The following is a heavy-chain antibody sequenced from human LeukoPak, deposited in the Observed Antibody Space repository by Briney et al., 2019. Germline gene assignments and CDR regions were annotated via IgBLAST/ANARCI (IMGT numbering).Heavy chain of an antibody. V-gene: IGHV3-74*03. CDR1: GFTFSSYW. D-gene: IGHD6-13*01. Sequence: PGGSLRLSCADSGFTFSSYWMHWVRQAPGKGLVWGSRINSDGSITTYADSVKGRFTISRDNAKNTLYLQMNSLRAEDTAVYYCAGGISATGGGWGQGTMVTVSS. CDR2: INSDGSIT. J-gene: IGHJ3*01. CDR3: AGGISATGGG.